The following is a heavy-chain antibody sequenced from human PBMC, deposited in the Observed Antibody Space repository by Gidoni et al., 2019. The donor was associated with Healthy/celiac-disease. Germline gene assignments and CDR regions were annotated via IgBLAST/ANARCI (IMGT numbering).Heavy chain of an antibody. V-gene: IGHV4-34*01. CDR1: GGSFSGYY. D-gene: IGHD5-12*01. CDR3: ARLVLSPVWWLPHDKDY. Sequence: QVQLQQWGAGLLKPSETLSLTCAVYGGSFSGYYWSWIRQPPGKGLEWIGEINHSGSTNYNPSLKSRVTISVDTFKNQFSLKLSSVTAADTAVYYCARLVLSPVWWLPHDKDYWGQGTLVTVSS. J-gene: IGHJ4*02. CDR2: INHSGST.